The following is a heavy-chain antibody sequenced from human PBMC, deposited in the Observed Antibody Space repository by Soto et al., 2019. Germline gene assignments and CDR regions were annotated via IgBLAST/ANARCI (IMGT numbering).Heavy chain of an antibody. CDR1: GYTFTSYY. V-gene: IGHV1-46*01. J-gene: IGHJ6*02. Sequence: GASVKVSCKASGYTFTSYYMHWVRQAPGQGLEWMGIISPSNGNTNYAQKLQGRVTMTTDTSTSTAYMELRSLRSDDTAVYYCARNWGPPPIVVVPSCMDVWGQGTTVTVS. CDR3: ARNWGPPPIVVVPSCMDV. D-gene: IGHD2-2*01. CDR2: ISPSNGNT.